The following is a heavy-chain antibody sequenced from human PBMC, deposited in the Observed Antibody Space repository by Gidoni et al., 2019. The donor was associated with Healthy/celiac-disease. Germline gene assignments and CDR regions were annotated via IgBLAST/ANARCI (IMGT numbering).Heavy chain of an antibody. D-gene: IGHD6-19*01. CDR3: ASGYSSGWYGDY. Sequence: QVQRVQSGAEVKKPGASVKVSCKAAGYTFTSYYMHWVRQAPGQGLEWMGIINPSGGSTSYAQKFQGRVTMTRDTSTSTVYMELSSLRSEDTAVYYCASGYSSGWYGDYWGQGTLVTVSS. J-gene: IGHJ4*02. CDR2: INPSGGST. V-gene: IGHV1-46*03. CDR1: GYTFTSYY.